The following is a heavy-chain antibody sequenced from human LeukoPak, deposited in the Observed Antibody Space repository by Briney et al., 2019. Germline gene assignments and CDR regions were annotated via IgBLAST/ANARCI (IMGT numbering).Heavy chain of an antibody. V-gene: IGHV3-23*01. J-gene: IGHJ3*02. Sequence: GGSLRLSCAASGFTFSSYAMTWVRQAPGKGLEWVSAISGSGVSTYYADSVKGRFTISRDNSMNTLYLQMSSLRAEDTAVYYCAKDYRYCTSTSCYGDDAFDIWGQGTMVTVSS. CDR1: GFTFSSYA. CDR2: ISGSGVST. D-gene: IGHD2-2*01. CDR3: AKDYRYCTSTSCYGDDAFDI.